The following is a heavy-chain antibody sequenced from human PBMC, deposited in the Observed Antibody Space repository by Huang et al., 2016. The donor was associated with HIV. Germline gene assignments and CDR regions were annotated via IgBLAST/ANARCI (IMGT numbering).Heavy chain of an antibody. D-gene: IGHD3-10*01. Sequence: QVQLQQWGAGLLKPSETLALTCAVYGESLGTYYWAWIRRPPGKGLQWIGDVNDGGDINYNPSLESRVTISVDTSRNQVSLTLTSMTAADTATYYCARRFRVAATRKWFDPWGQGTLVIVSS. J-gene: IGHJ5*02. CDR2: VNDGGDI. V-gene: IGHV4-34*01. CDR3: ARRFRVAATRKWFDP. CDR1: GESLGTYY.